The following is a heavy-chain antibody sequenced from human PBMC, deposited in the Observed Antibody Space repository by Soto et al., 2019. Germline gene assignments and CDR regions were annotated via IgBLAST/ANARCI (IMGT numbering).Heavy chain of an antibody. J-gene: IGHJ4*02. CDR2: FDPEDGET. Sequence: ASVKVSCTVSGYTLTELSMHWVRQAPGKGLEWMGGFDPEDGETIYAQKFQGRVTMTEDTSTDTAYMELSSLRSEDTAVYYCATGYYDSSGYCDYWGQGTLVTVSS. CDR1: GYTLTELS. V-gene: IGHV1-24*01. D-gene: IGHD3-22*01. CDR3: ATGYYDSSGYCDY.